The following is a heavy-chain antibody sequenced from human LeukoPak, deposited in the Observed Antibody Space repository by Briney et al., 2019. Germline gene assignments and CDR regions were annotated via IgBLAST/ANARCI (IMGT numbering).Heavy chain of an antibody. CDR3: ARARSSGGIVDY. J-gene: IGHJ4*02. CDR1: GGSISSYY. D-gene: IGHD6-19*01. V-gene: IGHV4-59*08. CDR2: IYYSGST. Sequence: SETLSLTCAVSGGSISSYYWSWIRQPPGKGLEWIGYIYYSGSTNYNPSLKSRVTISVDTSKNQFSLKLSSVTAADTAVYYCARARSSGGIVDYWGQGTLVTVSS.